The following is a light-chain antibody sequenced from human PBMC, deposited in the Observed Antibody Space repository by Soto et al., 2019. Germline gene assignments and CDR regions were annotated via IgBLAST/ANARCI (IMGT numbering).Light chain of an antibody. Sequence: EIVLTQSPGTLSLSPGERATLSCTASQSLSSSYLAWYQQKPGQAPRLLLYGASSRATGIPDRFSGGGSGADFALTISRLEPGDSAVYYCQQYVSSLQTFGQATKVEIK. V-gene: IGKV3-20*01. CDR1: QSLSSSY. CDR2: GAS. CDR3: QQYVSSLQT. J-gene: IGKJ1*01.